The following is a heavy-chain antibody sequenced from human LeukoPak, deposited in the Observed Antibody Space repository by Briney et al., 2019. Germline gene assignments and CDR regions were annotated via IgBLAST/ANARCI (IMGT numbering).Heavy chain of an antibody. V-gene: IGHV4-38-2*02. J-gene: IGHJ4*02. CDR3: ARDFNTVTATYFDY. CDR1: GYSISSGYY. D-gene: IGHD4-17*01. Sequence: KPSETLSLTCTVSGYSISSGYYWGWIRRPPGKGLEWIGSIYHSGSTYYNPSLKSRVTISVDTSKNQFSLKLSSVTAADTAVYYCARDFNTVTATYFDYWGQGTLVTVSS. CDR2: IYHSGST.